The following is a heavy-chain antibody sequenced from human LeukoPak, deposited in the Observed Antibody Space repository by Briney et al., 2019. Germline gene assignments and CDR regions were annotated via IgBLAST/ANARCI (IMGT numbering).Heavy chain of an antibody. V-gene: IGHV4-59*01. D-gene: IGHD2-15*01. Sequence: SETLSLTCTVSGGSLSSYYWSWIRQPPGKGLEWIGYIYYSGSTNYNPSLKSRVTISVDTSKNQFSLKLSSVTAADTAVYYCARGVVAARFWFDPWGQGTLVTVSS. CDR1: GGSLSSYY. CDR2: IYYSGST. J-gene: IGHJ5*02. CDR3: ARGVVAARFWFDP.